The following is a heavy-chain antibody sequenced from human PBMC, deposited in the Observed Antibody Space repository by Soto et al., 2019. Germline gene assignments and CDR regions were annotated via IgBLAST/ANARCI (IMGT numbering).Heavy chain of an antibody. CDR2: IYPGDSDT. D-gene: IGHD2-2*01. Sequence: GESLKISCEGSTYSFTTYWLGWVRQMPGKGLEWMGIIYPGDSDTKYSPSFQGQVTISADKSISTAYLQWSTLKASDTAIYYCAGYCSSSICPEDHYFALEVWGQGTTVTVSS. CDR3: AGYCSSSICPEDHYFALEV. CDR1: TYSFTTYW. J-gene: IGHJ6*02. V-gene: IGHV5-51*01.